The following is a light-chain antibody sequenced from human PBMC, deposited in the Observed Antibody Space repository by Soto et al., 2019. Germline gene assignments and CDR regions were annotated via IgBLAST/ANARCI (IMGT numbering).Light chain of an antibody. CDR1: SSNIGNNY. Sequence: QSVLTQPPSVSAAPGQTVTISCSGSSSNIGNNYLSWYQHLPGTAPKLLIYDTNKRPSGIPDRFSGSQSGTSATLGITGLQTGDEADYYCGTWDSSLSDVVFGGGTKLTVL. CDR3: GTWDSSLSDVV. J-gene: IGLJ2*01. CDR2: DTN. V-gene: IGLV1-51*01.